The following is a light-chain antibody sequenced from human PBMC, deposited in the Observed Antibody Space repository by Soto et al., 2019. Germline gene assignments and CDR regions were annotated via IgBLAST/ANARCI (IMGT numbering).Light chain of an antibody. CDR1: SSDVGGYNY. CDR2: GVS. V-gene: IGLV2-14*01. J-gene: IGLJ2*01. Sequence: QSALTQPASVSGSPGQSVTISCTGTSSDVGGYNYVSWYQHHPGKAPKLMLYGVSDRPSGISNRFSGSKSGDTASLTISGLQAEDEADYYCTSYTAFSTDILFGGGTKLTVL. CDR3: TSYTAFSTDIL.